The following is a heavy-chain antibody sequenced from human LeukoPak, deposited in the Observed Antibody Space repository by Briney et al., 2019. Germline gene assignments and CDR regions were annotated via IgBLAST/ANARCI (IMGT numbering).Heavy chain of an antibody. CDR1: GFTFDDYA. V-gene: IGHV3-9*03. CDR3: VKDLEQLGPGGLDY. J-gene: IGHJ4*02. D-gene: IGHD6-6*01. Sequence: GGSLRLSCAASGFTFDDYAMHWVRQAPGKGLEWVSGISWNSGSIGYADSVKGRFTISRDNAKNSLYLQMNSLRAEDMALYYCVKDLEQLGPGGLDYWGQGTLVTVSS. CDR2: ISWNSGSI.